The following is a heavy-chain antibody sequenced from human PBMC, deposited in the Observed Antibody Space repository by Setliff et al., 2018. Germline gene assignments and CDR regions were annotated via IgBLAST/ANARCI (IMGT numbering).Heavy chain of an antibody. V-gene: IGHV4-30-2*01. Sequence: PSETLSLTCAVSGGSISSGDASWSWVRQPPGKGLEWIGYISHAGSTYYNPSLESRVTMSIDKPNKQFSLELRSLTAADTALYYCARGGGYGSGGSFNNAPFDYWGQGMLVTVSS. D-gene: IGHD3-10*01. CDR2: ISHAGST. CDR1: GGSISSGDAS. J-gene: IGHJ4*02. CDR3: ARGGGYGSGGSFNNAPFDY.